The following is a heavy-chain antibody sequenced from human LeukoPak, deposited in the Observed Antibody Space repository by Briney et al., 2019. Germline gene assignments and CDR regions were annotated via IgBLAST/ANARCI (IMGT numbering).Heavy chain of an antibody. J-gene: IGHJ4*02. Sequence: PGGSLRLSCTASGFTFCDYAMSWFRQAPGKGLEWVGFIRSKAYGGTTEYAATVKGRFTISRDDSKSIAYLQMNSLKTEDTAVYYCTSGPTVISDYWGRGTLVTVSS. V-gene: IGHV3-49*03. CDR2: IRSKAYGGTT. CDR3: TSGPTVISDY. CDR1: GFTFCDYA. D-gene: IGHD4-17*01.